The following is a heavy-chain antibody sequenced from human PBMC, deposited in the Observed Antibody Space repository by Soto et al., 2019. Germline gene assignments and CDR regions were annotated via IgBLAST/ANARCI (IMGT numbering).Heavy chain of an antibody. CDR1: GFTFSSYW. V-gene: IGHV3-7*01. CDR3: ARGESLFSGYCSGGSCYDYYYYYMDV. CDR2: IKQDGSEK. D-gene: IGHD2-15*01. Sequence: GGSLRLSCAASGFTFSSYWMSWVRQAPGKGLEWVANIKQDGSEKYYVDSVKGRFTISRDNAKNSLYLQMNSLRAEDTAVYYCARGESLFSGYCSGGSCYDYYYYYMDVWGKGTTVTVSS. J-gene: IGHJ6*03.